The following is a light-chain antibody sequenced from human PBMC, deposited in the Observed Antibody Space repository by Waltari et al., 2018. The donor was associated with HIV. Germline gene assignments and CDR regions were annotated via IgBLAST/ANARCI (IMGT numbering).Light chain of an antibody. CDR1: SSDIGGYKF. V-gene: IGLV2-14*03. Sequence: QSALTQPASVSGSPGQSIPIPCPGTSSDIGGYKFVSWYQQHPGKAPKLLIYDVSNRPSGVSDRFSGSKSGNTASLTISGLQPEDEADYHCSSFTSRRILVFGGGTKLTL. J-gene: IGLJ2*01. CDR2: DVS. CDR3: SSFTSRRILV.